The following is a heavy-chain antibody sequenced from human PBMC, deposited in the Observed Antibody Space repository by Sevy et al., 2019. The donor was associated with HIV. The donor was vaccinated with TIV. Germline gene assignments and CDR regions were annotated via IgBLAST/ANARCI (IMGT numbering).Heavy chain of an antibody. CDR3: ATGPVTTLNFDY. CDR1: GYTLTELS. V-gene: IGHV1-24*01. CDR2: FDPEDGET. D-gene: IGHD4-17*01. Sequence: ASVKVSCKVSGYTLTELSMHWVRQAPGKGLEWMGGFDPEDGETIYAQKFQGRVTMTEDTSTDSAYMELSSLRSEDTAVYYCATGPVTTLNFDYWGQGTLVTVSS. J-gene: IGHJ4*02.